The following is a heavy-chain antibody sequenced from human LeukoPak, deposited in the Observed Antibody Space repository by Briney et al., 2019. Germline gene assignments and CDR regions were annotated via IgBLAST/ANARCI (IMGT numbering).Heavy chain of an antibody. J-gene: IGHJ4*02. CDR2: ISGSGGST. V-gene: IGHV3-23*01. Sequence: GGSLRLSCAASGFTFSSYAMSWVRQAPGKGLEWVSAISGSGGSTYYADSVKGRFTISRDNSKNTLYLQMNSLRAEDTAVYYCARGSRGYQWPEVDYWGQGTLVTVSS. D-gene: IGHD6-19*01. CDR1: GFTFSSYA. CDR3: ARGSRGYQWPEVDY.